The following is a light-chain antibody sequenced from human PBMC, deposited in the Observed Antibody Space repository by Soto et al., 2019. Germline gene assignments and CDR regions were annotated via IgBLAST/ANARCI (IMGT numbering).Light chain of an antibody. V-gene: IGKV3-15*01. CDR3: QHYYNWLS. Sequence: EIGLTQSPATLSVSPGEKAKLSYRASQSVGYTVAWYQQKPGQPPRLLIYGASTRATGIPARFSGSGSGTDFTFTISSLQSEDSAVYNCQHYYNWLSFGGGTKVDIK. CDR2: GAS. J-gene: IGKJ4*01. CDR1: QSVGYT.